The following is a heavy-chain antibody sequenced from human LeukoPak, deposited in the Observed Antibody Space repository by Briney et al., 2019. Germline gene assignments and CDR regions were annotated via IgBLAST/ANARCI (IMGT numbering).Heavy chain of an antibody. J-gene: IGHJ4*02. Sequence: PSETLSLTCTVSGGSISTYYWTWIRQPPGKGLEWIEYVSYSGGTNYNPSLKSRVTISVEMSKNQFSLRLNSVTAADTAVYFCVRSHYGSGTYYSFDYWGQGTLVTVSS. CDR3: VRSHYGSGTYYSFDY. V-gene: IGHV4-59*01. CDR2: VSYSGGT. D-gene: IGHD3-10*01. CDR1: GGSISTYY.